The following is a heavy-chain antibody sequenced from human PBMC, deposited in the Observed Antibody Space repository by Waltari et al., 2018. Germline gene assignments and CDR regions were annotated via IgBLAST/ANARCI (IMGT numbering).Heavy chain of an antibody. CDR1: GGSISSGSYY. J-gene: IGHJ4*02. V-gene: IGHV4-61*02. D-gene: IGHD3-22*01. Sequence: QVQLQESGPGLVKPSQTLSLTCTVSGGSISSGSYYWSWIRQPAGKGLEWIGRIYTRGSTNYNPSLKSRVTISVDTAKNQCSLKLSSVTAADTAVYYCAREDSSGYYADYWGQGTLVTVSS. CDR3: AREDSSGYYADY. CDR2: IYTRGST.